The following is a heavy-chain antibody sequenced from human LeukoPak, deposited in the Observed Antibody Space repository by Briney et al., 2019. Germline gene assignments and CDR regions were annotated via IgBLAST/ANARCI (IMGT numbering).Heavy chain of an antibody. V-gene: IGHV1-18*01. D-gene: IGHD5-12*01. CDR2: ISGYNGNT. J-gene: IGHJ4*02. CDR1: GYTFNRYG. Sequence: ASVKVSCKASGYTFNRYGITWVRQAPGQGLEWMGWISGYNGNTNYAQKLQGRVTMATDTSTSTAYMGLRSLRSDDTAMYYCARDYGYGVTVMISDDYWDQGTLVTVSS. CDR3: ARDYGYGVTVMISDDY.